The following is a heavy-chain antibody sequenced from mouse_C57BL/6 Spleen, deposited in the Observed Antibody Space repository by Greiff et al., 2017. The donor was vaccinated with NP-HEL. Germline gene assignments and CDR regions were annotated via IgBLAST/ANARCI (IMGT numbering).Heavy chain of an antibody. Sequence: QVQLQQPGAELVKPGASVKMSCKASGYTFTSYWITWVKQRPGQGLEWIGDIYPGSGSTNYNEKFNSKATLTVDTSSSTAYMQLSSLTSEDSAVYYCARIYYGNYYFGSWGQGTTLTVSS. D-gene: IGHD2-1*01. CDR1: GYTFTSYW. J-gene: IGHJ2*01. CDR3: ARIYYGNYYFGS. CDR2: IYPGSGST. V-gene: IGHV1-55*01.